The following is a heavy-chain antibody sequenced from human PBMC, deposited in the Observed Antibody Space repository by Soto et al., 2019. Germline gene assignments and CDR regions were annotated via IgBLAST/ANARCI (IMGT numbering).Heavy chain of an antibody. CDR1: GYTFTSHG. J-gene: IGHJ4*02. CDR2: ISAYNGNT. V-gene: IGHV1-18*01. Sequence: ASVKVSCKASGYTFTSHGISWVRQAPGQGLEWMGWISAYNGNTNYAQKLQGRVTMTTDTSTSTAYMELRSLRSDDTAVYYCAREHLYYYDSSGELDKPFDYWGQGTLVTVSS. CDR3: AREHLYYYDSSGELDKPFDY. D-gene: IGHD3-22*01.